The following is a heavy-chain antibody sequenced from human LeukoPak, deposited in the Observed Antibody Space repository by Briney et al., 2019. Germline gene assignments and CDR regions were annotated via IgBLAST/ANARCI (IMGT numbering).Heavy chain of an antibody. V-gene: IGHV4-59*08. Sequence: SETLSLTCTVSGGSNSSYYWSWIRQPPGKGLEWIGYIYYSGSTNYNPSLKSRVTISVDTSKNQFSLKLSSVTAADTAVYYCARHPGYSSSWYPYTFDYWGQGTLVTVSS. CDR3: ARHPGYSSSWYPYTFDY. CDR1: GGSNSSYY. D-gene: IGHD6-13*01. J-gene: IGHJ4*02. CDR2: IYYSGST.